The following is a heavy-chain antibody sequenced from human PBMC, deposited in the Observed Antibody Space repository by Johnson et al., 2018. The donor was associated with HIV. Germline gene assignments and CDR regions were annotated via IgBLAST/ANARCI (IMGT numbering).Heavy chain of an antibody. V-gene: IGHV3-33*03. Sequence: QVQLVEFGGGVVQPGRSLRLSCAASGCTLRSYGMHRVRQAPGKGLEWVAVIWYDGSNKFYADSVKGRFTISRDNSKNTLYLQMNSLRAEDTAVYYCAKDLSSGWYHAFDIWGQGTMVTVSS. J-gene: IGHJ3*02. D-gene: IGHD6-19*01. CDR1: GCTLRSYG. CDR2: IWYDGSNK. CDR3: AKDLSSGWYHAFDI.